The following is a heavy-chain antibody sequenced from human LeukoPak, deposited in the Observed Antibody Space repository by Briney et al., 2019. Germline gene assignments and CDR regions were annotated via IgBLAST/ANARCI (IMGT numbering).Heavy chain of an antibody. CDR1: GFTFDDYT. CDR3: AKGNRAGYYYYMDV. J-gene: IGHJ6*03. V-gene: IGHV3-43*01. CDR2: ISWDGGST. Sequence: GGSLRLSCAASGFTFDDYTMHWVRQAPGKGLEWVSLISWDGGSTYYADSVKGRFTISRDNSKNSLYLQMNSLRTEDTALYYCAKGNRAGYYYYMDVWGKGTTVTVSS.